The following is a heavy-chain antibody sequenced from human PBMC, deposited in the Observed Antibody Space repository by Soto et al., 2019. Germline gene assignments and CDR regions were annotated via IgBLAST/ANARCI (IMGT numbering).Heavy chain of an antibody. CDR1: GGSISSYY. J-gene: IGHJ3*02. CDR3: ARDSITTYAFDI. V-gene: IGHV4-59*01. CDR2: IYYSGST. D-gene: IGHD3-22*01. Sequence: NPSETLSLTCTVSGGSISSYYWSWIRQPPGKGLEWIGYIYYSGSTNYNPSLKSRVTISVDTSKNQFSLKLSSVTAADTAVYYCARDSITTYAFDIWGQGTMVTVSS.